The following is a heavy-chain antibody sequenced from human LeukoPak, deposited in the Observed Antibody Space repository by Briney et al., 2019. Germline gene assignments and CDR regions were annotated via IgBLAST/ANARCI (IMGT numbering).Heavy chain of an antibody. V-gene: IGHV4-61*02. CDR1: GGSFSTSSYY. Sequence: SSETLSLTCIVSGGSFSTSSYYWSWIRQPAGKGLEWIGRIYTSGSTNYNPSLKSRVTISVDTSKNQFSLKLSSVTAADTAVYYCATTGTTDAFDIWGQGTMVTVSS. J-gene: IGHJ3*02. D-gene: IGHD1-7*01. CDR2: IYTSGST. CDR3: ATTGTTDAFDI.